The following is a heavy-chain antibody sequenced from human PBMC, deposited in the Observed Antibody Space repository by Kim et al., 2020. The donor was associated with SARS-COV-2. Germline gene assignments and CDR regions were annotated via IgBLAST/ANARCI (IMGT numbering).Heavy chain of an antibody. Sequence: GGSLRLSCAASGFTFSSYAMSWVRQAPGKGLEWVSAISGSGGSTYYADSVKRRFTISRDNSKNTLYLQMNSLRAEDTAVYYCAKVMGMITFGGVIVARDAFDIWGQGTMVTVSS. CDR1: GFTFSSYA. D-gene: IGHD3-16*02. CDR3: AKVMGMITFGGVIVARDAFDI. V-gene: IGHV3-23*01. CDR2: ISGSGGST. J-gene: IGHJ3*02.